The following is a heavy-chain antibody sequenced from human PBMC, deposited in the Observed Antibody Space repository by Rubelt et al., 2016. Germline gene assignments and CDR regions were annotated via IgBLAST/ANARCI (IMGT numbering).Heavy chain of an antibody. D-gene: IGHD2-21*01. J-gene: IGHJ3*02. CDR3: ARGNVVGILDGFEI. V-gene: IGHV4-34*02. Sequence: QVQLQQWGAGLLKPSETLSLTCAVYGGSFSGYYWGWIRQPPGKGLEWVGEINHSGTANYHPSPKSRVPGSVDTSKNQLSLKLSAVPAADTAVYYCARGNVVGILDGFEIWGQGTTVTVSS. CDR1: GGSFSGYY. CDR2: INHSGTA.